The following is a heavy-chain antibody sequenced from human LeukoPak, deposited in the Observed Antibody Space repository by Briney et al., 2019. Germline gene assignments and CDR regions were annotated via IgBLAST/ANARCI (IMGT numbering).Heavy chain of an antibody. CDR3: AKSNFGELTIGGS. V-gene: IGHV3-30*18. D-gene: IGHD3-10*01. Sequence: GRSLRLSCAASGFTFSSYVMHWVRQAPGKGLDWVAVISYDGNNKYYEDTVKRRFTISRDISKNPLSLKMNSLRTEDTAVYHCAKSNFGELTIGGSWGQGTLVTVSS. CDR1: GFTFSSYV. CDR2: ISYDGNNK. J-gene: IGHJ5*02.